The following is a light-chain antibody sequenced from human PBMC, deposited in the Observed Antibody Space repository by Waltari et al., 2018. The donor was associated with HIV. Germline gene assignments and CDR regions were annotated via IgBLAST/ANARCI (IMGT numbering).Light chain of an antibody. CDR3: VLYMGSGISV. J-gene: IGLJ7*01. Sequence: QTVVTQEPSFSVSPGGTVTLTCGLSSGSVSTSYYPSWYQQTPCQAPRTLIYSTNTRSSGVPDRFSGSILGNKAALTITGAQTDDESDYYCVLYMGSGISVFGGGTQLTVL. V-gene: IGLV8-61*01. CDR2: STN. CDR1: SGSVSTSYY.